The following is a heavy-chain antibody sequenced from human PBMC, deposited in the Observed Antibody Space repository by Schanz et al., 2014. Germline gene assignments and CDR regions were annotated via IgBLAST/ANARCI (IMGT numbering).Heavy chain of an antibody. D-gene: IGHD1-26*01. CDR2: ISGYTGDT. Sequence: QVLQVQSGSELKKPGTSVKVSCKASGYTFNNYTYVMIWVRQAPGQGPEWIGWISGYTGDTKYAQKFQHRVNMTTDRTTSTVYMELRSLRFDDTAVYFCARDNGRITAANSFDYWGQGTRVTVSS. CDR3: ARDNGRITAANSFDY. V-gene: IGHV1-18*01. CDR1: GYTFNNYTYV. J-gene: IGHJ4*02.